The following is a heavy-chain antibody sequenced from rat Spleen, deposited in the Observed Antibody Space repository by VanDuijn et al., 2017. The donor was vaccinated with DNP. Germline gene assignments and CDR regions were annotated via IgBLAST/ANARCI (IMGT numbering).Heavy chain of an antibody. CDR1: GFTFSAYY. J-gene: IGHJ2*01. Sequence: EVQLVESGGGLVQPGRSLKLSCAASGFTFSAYYMAWVRQAPAKGLEWVAYIGSPAYAPYHGDSVKGRFTISRDNAKSTLYLQMNSLRSEDMATYYCARRYYGSYFDYWGQGVMVTVSS. CDR3: ARRYYGSYFDY. V-gene: IGHV5-22*01. CDR2: IGSPAYAP. D-gene: IGHD1-6*01.